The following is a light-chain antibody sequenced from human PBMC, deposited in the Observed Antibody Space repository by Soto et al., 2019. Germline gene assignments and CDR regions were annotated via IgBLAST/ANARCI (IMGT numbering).Light chain of an antibody. CDR2: SYG. CDR1: SSNIGSYT. Sequence: QSVLTQPPSASGTPGQRVTISCSGSSSNIGSYTVNWYQQLPGTAPKLLIYSYGRRPSGVPDRFSASKSGTSASLDISGLQSEDEADYFCAVWDDSLNVVVFGGGTKLTVL. V-gene: IGLV1-44*01. CDR3: AVWDDSLNVVV. J-gene: IGLJ2*01.